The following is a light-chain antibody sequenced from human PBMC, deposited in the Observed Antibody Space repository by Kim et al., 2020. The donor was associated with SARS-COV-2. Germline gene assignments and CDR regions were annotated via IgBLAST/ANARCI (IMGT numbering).Light chain of an antibody. Sequence: LTQPPSASASPGQSVTISCTGTYSDVGGSDYVSWYQQHPGRAPKLIIYEVIKRPSGVPDRFSGSKSGNTASLTVSGLQADDEADYYCSSYAGGNNYVFGTGTKVTVL. CDR2: EVI. V-gene: IGLV2-8*01. CDR1: YSDVGGSDY. CDR3: SSYAGGNNYV. J-gene: IGLJ1*01.